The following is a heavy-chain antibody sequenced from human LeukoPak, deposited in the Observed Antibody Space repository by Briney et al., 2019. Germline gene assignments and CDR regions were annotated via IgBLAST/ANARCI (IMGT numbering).Heavy chain of an antibody. CDR3: AKAPVTSCRGAFRYPFDY. CDR1: GFSFSSYA. CDR2: MSSSDDGR. D-gene: IGHD2-15*01. Sequence: GGSLRLSCATSGFSFSSYAMSWVRQAPGKGLEWVSAMSSSDDGRYYAASVRGRFTISRDTSRSTLYLQMNSLRAEDAAVYYCAKAPVTSCRGAFRYPFDYWGQGTLVTVSS. J-gene: IGHJ4*02. V-gene: IGHV3-23*01.